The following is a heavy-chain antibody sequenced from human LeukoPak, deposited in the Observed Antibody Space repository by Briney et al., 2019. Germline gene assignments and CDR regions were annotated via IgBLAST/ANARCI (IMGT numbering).Heavy chain of an antibody. CDR2: ISYDGSNK. Sequence: GGSLRLSCAASGFSFSYYAMHWVRQAPGKGLEWVALISYDGSNKDYADSVKGRFTISRDNSKNTLYLQMNSLRAEDTAVYYCAKDGVGATSLDCWGQGTLVTVSS. D-gene: IGHD1-26*01. J-gene: IGHJ4*02. V-gene: IGHV3-30*07. CDR1: GFSFSYYA. CDR3: AKDGVGATSLDC.